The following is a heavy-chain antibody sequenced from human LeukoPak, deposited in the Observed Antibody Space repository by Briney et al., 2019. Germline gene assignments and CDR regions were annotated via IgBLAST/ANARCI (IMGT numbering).Heavy chain of an antibody. Sequence: TGGSLRLSCAASGFTFSSYAMSWVRQAPGKGREWVSVIYSGGSTYYADSVKGRFTIARDNSRNTVFLQMNSLRAEDTAVYYCFSGPTRGDWGQGILVTVSS. CDR1: GFTFSSYA. CDR3: FSGPTRGD. J-gene: IGHJ4*02. V-gene: IGHV3-66*01. CDR2: IYSGGST. D-gene: IGHD2-15*01.